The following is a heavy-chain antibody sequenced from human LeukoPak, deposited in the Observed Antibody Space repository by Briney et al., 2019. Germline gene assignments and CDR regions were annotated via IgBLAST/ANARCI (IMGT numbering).Heavy chain of an antibody. CDR3: ARMGVSYYYDSSTYPTAFDV. CDR2: IFHSGSI. J-gene: IGHJ3*01. V-gene: IGHV4-38-2*01. Sequence: SETLSLTCAVSGYSISSGYYWCWIRQSPGKGLEWIATIFHSGSIYYNPSLKSRVTLSVDTSKNQFSLRLNSVTAADTALYYCARMGVSYYYDSSTYPTAFDVWGQGTMVSVSS. D-gene: IGHD3-22*01. CDR1: GYSISSGYY.